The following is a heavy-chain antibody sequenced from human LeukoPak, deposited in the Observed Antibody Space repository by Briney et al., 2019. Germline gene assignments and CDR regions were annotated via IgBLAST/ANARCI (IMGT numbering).Heavy chain of an antibody. CDR2: ISSSSSSI. V-gene: IGHV3-48*04. J-gene: IGHJ1*01. CDR1: GFTFSNYN. Sequence: GGSLRLSCAASGFTFSNYNMNWVRQAPGKGLEWVSYISSSSSSIFYADPVKGRFTISRDNAKNSLYLQMNSLRAEDTAVYYCARASGGSYHAEYFQHWGQGTLVTVSS. D-gene: IGHD1-26*01. CDR3: ARASGGSYHAEYFQH.